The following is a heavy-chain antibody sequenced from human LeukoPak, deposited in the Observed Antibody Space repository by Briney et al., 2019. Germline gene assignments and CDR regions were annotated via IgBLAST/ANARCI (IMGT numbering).Heavy chain of an antibody. V-gene: IGHV1-2*02. CDR2: INPNSGGT. D-gene: IGHD5-12*01. Sequence: ASVSVSCKASGYTFTGYYMHWVQQAPGQGLEWMGWINPNSGGTNYAQKLQGRVTMTTDTSTSTAYMELRSLRSDDTAVYYCARDKYGGYVLPFDYWGQGTLVTVSS. CDR1: GYTFTGYY. J-gene: IGHJ4*02. CDR3: ARDKYGGYVLPFDY.